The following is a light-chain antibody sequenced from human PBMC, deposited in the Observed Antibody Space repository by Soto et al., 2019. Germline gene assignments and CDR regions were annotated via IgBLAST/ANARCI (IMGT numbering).Light chain of an antibody. V-gene: IGKV2-28*01. CDR3: MQAIQTLFT. Sequence: DIVMTQSPLSLPVTPGEPASISCRSSQSLLHRNGYNYLDWYLQKPGQSPQLLIYLGSNRASGVPDRFSGRGSGKDFTLKISRVEAEDVGVYYCMQAIQTLFTFGPGTQVDIK. J-gene: IGKJ3*01. CDR1: QSLLHRNGYNY. CDR2: LGS.